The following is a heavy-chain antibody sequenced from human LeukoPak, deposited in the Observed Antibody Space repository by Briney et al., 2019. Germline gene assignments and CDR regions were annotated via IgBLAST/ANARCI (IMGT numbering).Heavy chain of an antibody. J-gene: IGHJ4*02. CDR3: VKDPSGNYFYFDY. CDR1: GFTFSSLA. V-gene: IGHV3-64D*09. Sequence: GGSLRLSCSASGFTFSSLAMFWVRRASGKGLEYVSGISSDGGRTNYADSVKARFTISRDNFKVTLYLQMTSLRPEDTAIYYCVKDPSGNYFYFDYWGQGTLVTVSS. CDR2: ISSDGGRT. D-gene: IGHD1-26*01.